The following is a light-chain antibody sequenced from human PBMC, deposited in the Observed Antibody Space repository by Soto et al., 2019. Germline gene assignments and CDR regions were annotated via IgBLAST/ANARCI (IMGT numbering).Light chain of an antibody. CDR2: NAS. Sequence: EIVVTQSPHTLSLSPGERATLSCRTSQSVNNNLAWYQQRPGQAPRLLINNASNRATGIPARFSGSGYGTDFTLTISSLEAEDFAVYYCQQRIDWPLTFGGGTKVEIK. V-gene: IGKV3-11*01. CDR1: QSVNNN. J-gene: IGKJ4*01. CDR3: QQRIDWPLT.